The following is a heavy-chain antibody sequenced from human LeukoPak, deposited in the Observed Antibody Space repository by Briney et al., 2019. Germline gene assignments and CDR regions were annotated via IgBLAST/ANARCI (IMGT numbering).Heavy chain of an antibody. CDR1: GFTFSSYA. CDR3: ARGSSGTYYPYSLDC. J-gene: IGHJ4*02. V-gene: IGHV3-33*08. Sequence: GGSLRLSCAASGFTFSSYAMHWVRQAPGKGLEWVAVIWSDGSNKYYADSVKGRFTISRDNSKSTLYLQVNSLRAEDTAVFYCARGSSGTYYPYSLDCWGQGTLVTVSS. D-gene: IGHD1-26*01. CDR2: IWSDGSNK.